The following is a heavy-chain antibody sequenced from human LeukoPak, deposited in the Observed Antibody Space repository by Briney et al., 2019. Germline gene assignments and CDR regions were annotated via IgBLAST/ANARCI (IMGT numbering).Heavy chain of an antibody. CDR3: AKDRYYYDSSGYYYDPYYFDY. V-gene: IGHV3-23*01. J-gene: IGHJ4*02. Sequence: GGSLRLSCAASGFSFSSNAMSWVRQAPGKGLEWVSVISGSGHATYYADSVKGRFTLSRDNRRNTLYLQMNSLRAEDTAVYYCAKDRYYYDSSGYYYDPYYFDYWGQGTLVTVSS. D-gene: IGHD3-22*01. CDR2: ISGSGHAT. CDR1: GFSFSSNA.